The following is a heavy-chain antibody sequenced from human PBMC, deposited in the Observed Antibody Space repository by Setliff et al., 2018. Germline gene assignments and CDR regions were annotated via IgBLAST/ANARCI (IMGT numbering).Heavy chain of an antibody. CDR3: FGAGTCSY. Sequence: PGGSLRLSCGASGFTYNNCWVSWVRQAPGKGLEWLASINPHASEKYYADSVKGRFTISRDNAKNSLSLQMNNLRTEDTAVYYCFGAGTCSYWGQGTLVTVSS. CDR1: GFTYNNCW. D-gene: IGHD3-10*01. CDR2: INPHASEK. J-gene: IGHJ4*02. V-gene: IGHV3-7*01.